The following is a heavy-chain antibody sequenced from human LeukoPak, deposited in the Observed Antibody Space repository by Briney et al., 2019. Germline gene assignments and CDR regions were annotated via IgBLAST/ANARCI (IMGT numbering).Heavy chain of an antibody. CDR3: ASSSTRHYYYYYMDV. J-gene: IGHJ6*03. CDR2: IYYSGST. CDR1: GGSISSYY. V-gene: IGHV4-59*01. D-gene: IGHD2-2*01. Sequence: SETLSLTCTVSGGSISSYYWSWLRQPPGKGLEWIGYIYYSGSTNYNPSLKSRVTISVDTSKNQFSLKLSSVTAADTAVYYCASSSTRHYYYYYMDVWGKGTTVTVS.